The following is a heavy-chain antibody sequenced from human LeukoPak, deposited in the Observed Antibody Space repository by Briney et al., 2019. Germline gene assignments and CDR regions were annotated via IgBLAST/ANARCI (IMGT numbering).Heavy chain of an antibody. CDR3: ARALPVGY. Sequence: SETLSLTCTVSGYSISSGYYWGWIRQPPGKGLEWIGSIYHSGSTYYNPSLKSRVTISVDTSKNQFSLKLSSVTAADTAVYYCARALPVGYWGQGTLVTVSS. CDR2: IYHSGST. J-gene: IGHJ4*02. V-gene: IGHV4-38-2*02. CDR1: GYSISSGYY.